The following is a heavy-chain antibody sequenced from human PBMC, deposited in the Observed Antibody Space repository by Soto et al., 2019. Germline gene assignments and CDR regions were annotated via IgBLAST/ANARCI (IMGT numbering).Heavy chain of an antibody. J-gene: IGHJ4*02. Sequence: QVQLQESGPGLVKPSETLSLTCTVSGGSISSYYWSWIRQPPGKGLEWIGYIYYSGSTNYNPSLTSRVTISVDTSKHLFSLKLSSVTAADTAVYYCARLLRPHLYDSSGYTLDYWGQGTLVTVSS. D-gene: IGHD3-22*01. V-gene: IGHV4-59*08. CDR2: IYYSGST. CDR3: ARLLRPHLYDSSGYTLDY. CDR1: GGSISSYY.